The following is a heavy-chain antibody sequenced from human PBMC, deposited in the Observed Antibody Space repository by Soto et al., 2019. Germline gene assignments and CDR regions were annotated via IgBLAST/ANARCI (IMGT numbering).Heavy chain of an antibody. CDR3: ARVQYQDILRPSSPRRAIGY. Sequence: KHPGKGLEWIGYIYHSGTAYYNPSLKSRVIMSVDTSKNQFSLNLKSVTAADTATYYCARVQYQDILRPSSPRRAIGYWGQGALVTVSS. D-gene: IGHD3-9*01. CDR2: IYHSGTA. J-gene: IGHJ4*02. V-gene: IGHV4-31*02.